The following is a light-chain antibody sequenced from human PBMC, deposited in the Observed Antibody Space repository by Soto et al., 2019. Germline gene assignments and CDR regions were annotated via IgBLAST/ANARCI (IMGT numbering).Light chain of an antibody. CDR3: SSYTSSSTVV. V-gene: IGLV2-14*03. J-gene: IGLJ2*01. CDR2: DVG. CDR1: SSDVGGYNY. Sequence: QSDLTQPASVSGSPGQSITISCTGTSSDVGGYNYVSWYQHHPGKAPKLMIYDVGNRPSGVSNRFSGSKSGNTASLTISGLQAEDEADYYCSSYTSSSTVVFGGGTKLTVL.